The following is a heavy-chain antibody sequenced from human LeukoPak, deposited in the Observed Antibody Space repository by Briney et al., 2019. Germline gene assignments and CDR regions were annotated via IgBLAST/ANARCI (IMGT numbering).Heavy chain of an antibody. CDR2: IYYSGST. V-gene: IGHV4-59*08. D-gene: IGHD7-27*01. J-gene: IGHJ4*02. CDR3: ARHLTGDFYFDY. Sequence: SETLSLTCTVSGGSISSYYWSWIRQPPGKGLEWIGYIYYSGSTNYNPSLKSRVTISVDTSKNQFSLKLSSVTAADTAMYYCARHLTGDFYFDYWGQGTLVTVSS. CDR1: GGSISSYY.